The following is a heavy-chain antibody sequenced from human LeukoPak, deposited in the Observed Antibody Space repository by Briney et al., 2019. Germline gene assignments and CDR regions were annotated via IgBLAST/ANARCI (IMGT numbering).Heavy chain of an antibody. J-gene: IGHJ5*02. CDR3: ARCGRADYGDYPNWFDP. Sequence: SVKVSCKASGYTFTSYYMHWVRQAPGQGLEWMGGIIPIFGTANYAQKFQGRVTITADESTSTAYMELSSLRSEDTAVYYCARCGRADYGDYPNWFDPWGQGTLVTVSS. V-gene: IGHV1-69*13. CDR1: GYTFTSYY. D-gene: IGHD4-17*01. CDR2: IIPIFGTA.